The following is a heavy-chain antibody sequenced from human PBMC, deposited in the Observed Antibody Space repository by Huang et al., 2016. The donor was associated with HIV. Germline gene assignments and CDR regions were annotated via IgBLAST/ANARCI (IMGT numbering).Heavy chain of an antibody. J-gene: IGHJ4*02. V-gene: IGHV1-69*13. D-gene: IGHD2-21*02. CDR1: GGTFSSYA. CDR3: ARRQGGALLY. CDR2: IIPIHATS. Sequence: QVQLVQSGAEVKRPGSSVNVSCKTSGGTFSSYAIVWVRQVPGQGLEWVGGIIPIHATSNYAQKFQDRVTITADESTDTAFLELSGLKSEDTAMYFCARRQGGALLYWGQGTLITVT.